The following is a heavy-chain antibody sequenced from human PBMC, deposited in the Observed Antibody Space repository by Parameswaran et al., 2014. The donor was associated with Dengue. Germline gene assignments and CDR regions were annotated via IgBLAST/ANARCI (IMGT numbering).Heavy chain of an antibody. D-gene: IGHD4-11*01. CDR3: TTVEYSNVFGREYDY. V-gene: IGHV3-15*01. J-gene: IGHJ4*02. CDR2: IKSKTDGGTT. Sequence: RWIRQPPGKGLEWVGRIKSKTDGGTTDYAAPVKGRFTISRDDSKNTLYLQMNSLKTEDTAVYYCTTVEYSNVFGREYDYWGQGTLVTVSS.